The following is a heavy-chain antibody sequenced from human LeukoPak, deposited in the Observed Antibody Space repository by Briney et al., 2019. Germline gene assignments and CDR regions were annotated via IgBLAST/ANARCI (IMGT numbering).Heavy chain of an antibody. D-gene: IGHD3-3*01. CDR2: ISYDGSNK. CDR1: GFTFSSYA. Sequence: GGSLRLSCAASGFTFSSYAMHWVRQAPGKGLEWVAVISYDGSNKYYADSVKGRFTISRDNSKNTLYLQMNSLRAEDTAVYYCAXGGYYXXWSXXFDVHDAFDIWGQGTMVTVSS. V-gene: IGHV3-30-3*01. CDR3: AXGGYYXXWSXXFDVHDAFDI. J-gene: IGHJ3*02.